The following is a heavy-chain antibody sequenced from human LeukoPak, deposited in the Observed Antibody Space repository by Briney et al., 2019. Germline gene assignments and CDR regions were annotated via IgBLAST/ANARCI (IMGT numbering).Heavy chain of an antibody. CDR3: AKPAKTDYTDY. Sequence: GGSLRLSCAASGFTFSNYAMNWVRQAPAKGLEWVSAISGSSGNTYYADSVKGRFTISRDNSKNTLYLQMNSLRAEDTALYYCAKPAKTDYTDYWGQGTLVTVSS. D-gene: IGHD1-14*01. J-gene: IGHJ4*02. CDR1: GFTFSNYA. V-gene: IGHV3-23*01. CDR2: ISGSSGNT.